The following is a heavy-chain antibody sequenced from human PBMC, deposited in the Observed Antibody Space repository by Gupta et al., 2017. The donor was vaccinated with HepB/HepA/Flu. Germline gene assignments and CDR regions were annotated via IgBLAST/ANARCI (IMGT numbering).Heavy chain of an antibody. J-gene: IGHJ4*02. CDR3: TRSYGFYVLDY. V-gene: IGHV4-4*02. D-gene: IGHD3-16*01. CDR1: GDSISSANW. CDR2: ISLGGTT. Sequence: QVQLEESGPGLVKPSETLSLTCTVSGDSISSANWWGCVRQPPGKGLEWIGEISLGGTTKYNPSLESRVTVSMDKSKNQFSLKVTSLTAADTAVYYCTRSYGFYVLDYWGRGTLVTVSS.